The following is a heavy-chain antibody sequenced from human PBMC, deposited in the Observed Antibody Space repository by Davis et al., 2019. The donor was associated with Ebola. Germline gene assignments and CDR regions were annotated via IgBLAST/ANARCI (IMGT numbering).Heavy chain of an antibody. J-gene: IGHJ4*02. CDR3: ARSGRYYYDSSGYYLGRNPFDY. Sequence: PGGSLRLSCAASGFTFSSYSMNWVRQAPGKGLEWVSYISSSSTIYYADSVKGRFTISRDNAKNSLYLQMNSLRDEDTAVYYCARSGRYYYDSSGYYLGRNPFDYWGQGTLVTVSS. CDR2: ISSSSTI. V-gene: IGHV3-48*02. CDR1: GFTFSSYS. D-gene: IGHD3-22*01.